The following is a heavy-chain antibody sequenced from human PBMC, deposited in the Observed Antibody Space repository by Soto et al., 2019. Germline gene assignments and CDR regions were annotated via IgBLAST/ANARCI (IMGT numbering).Heavy chain of an antibody. J-gene: IGHJ6*02. D-gene: IGHD5-18*01. Sequence: QVYLVQSGAEVRRPGASVKVSCTAFGYILTGYSLHWVRQAPGQGLEGMGWIDPNSGATNPAEKFHGRVSMTRDTSISAASLELSSLRSDDSAVYYCARGYGSSPNMELRFGMDVWGQGTTISVSS. CDR2: IDPNSGAT. CDR1: GYILTGYS. V-gene: IGHV1-2*02. CDR3: ARGYGSSPNMELRFGMDV.